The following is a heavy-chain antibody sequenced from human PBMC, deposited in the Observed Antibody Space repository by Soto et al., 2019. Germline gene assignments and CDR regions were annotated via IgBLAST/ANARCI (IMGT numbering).Heavy chain of an antibody. Sequence: PGGSLRLSCAASGSTFSNYGMHWVRQAPGKGLEWVAVIWYEGINKYYAESVKGRFTISRDNSKNTVYLQMNSLRVGDTAVYYCARGNGIVGGTTYFDYWGQGTLVTVSS. J-gene: IGHJ4*02. CDR3: ARGNGIVGGTTYFDY. D-gene: IGHD1-26*01. CDR2: IWYEGINK. CDR1: GSTFSNYG. V-gene: IGHV3-33*01.